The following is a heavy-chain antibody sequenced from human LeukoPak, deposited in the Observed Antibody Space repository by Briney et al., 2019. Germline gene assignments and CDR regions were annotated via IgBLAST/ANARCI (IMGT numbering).Heavy chain of an antibody. CDR3: VRGSGMDV. V-gene: IGHV4-31*03. CDR2: IYYSGST. CDR1: GGSISSGGYY. J-gene: IGHJ6*02. Sequence: SETLSLTCTVSGGSISSGGYYWSWIRQHPGKGLEWIGYIYYSGSTYYNPSLKSRVTISVDTSKNQFSLKKSSVTAVDTAVYYCVRGSGMDVWGQGTTVTVSS.